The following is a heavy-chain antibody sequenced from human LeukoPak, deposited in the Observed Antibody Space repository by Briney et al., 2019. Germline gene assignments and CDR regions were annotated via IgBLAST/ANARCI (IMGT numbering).Heavy chain of an antibody. J-gene: IGHJ4*02. Sequence: PGGSLRLSCAASGFTFSSYSMNWVRQAPGKGLEWVSSITSSSSYIYYADSVKGRFTISRDNAKNSLYLQMNSLRADDTAVYFCARDQTPFVWGQGILVTVSS. CDR2: ITSSSSYI. CDR1: GFTFSSYS. V-gene: IGHV3-21*01. CDR3: ARDQTPFV.